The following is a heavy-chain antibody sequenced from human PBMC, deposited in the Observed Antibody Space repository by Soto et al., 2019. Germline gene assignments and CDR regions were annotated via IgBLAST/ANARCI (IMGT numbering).Heavy chain of an antibody. D-gene: IGHD1-1*01. V-gene: IGHV3-30*03. Sequence: QVQLVESGGGVVQPGRSLRLSCAASGLTFSSSAMHWVRQAPGKGLEWVALISYDGSNKYYVDSVKGRFTISRDNSKNTVDLQMNSLREEDTAVYYCAAETTSFFYGMDVWGQGTTVTVSS. CDR3: AAETTSFFYGMDV. CDR1: GLTFSSSA. J-gene: IGHJ6*02. CDR2: ISYDGSNK.